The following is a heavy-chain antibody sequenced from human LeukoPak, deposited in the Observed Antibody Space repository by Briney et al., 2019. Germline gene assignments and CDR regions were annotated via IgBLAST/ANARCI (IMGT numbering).Heavy chain of an antibody. CDR1: GFTFSNFG. J-gene: IGHJ4*02. Sequence: GGSLRLSCAASGFTFSNFGMHWVRQAPGKGLEWVSAISGRDGRTYYTDSVKGRFTISRDNSKNTLYLQMNSLRAEDTAVYYCSTSPSFGSSWYQFNYWGQGALVIVSS. V-gene: IGHV3-23*01. D-gene: IGHD6-13*01. CDR3: STSPSFGSSWYQFNY. CDR2: ISGRDGRT.